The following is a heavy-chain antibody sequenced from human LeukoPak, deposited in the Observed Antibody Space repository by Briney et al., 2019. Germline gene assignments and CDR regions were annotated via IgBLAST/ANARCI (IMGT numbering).Heavy chain of an antibody. Sequence: SQTLSLTCTVSGGSISSGSYYWSWIRQPAGTGLEWIGRIYTSGSTNYNPSLKSRVAISVDTSKNQFSLKLSSVTAADTAVYYCARARGRIVVVPPLHPLKAAFDYWGQGTLVTVSS. CDR1: GGSISSGSYY. D-gene: IGHD2-2*01. J-gene: IGHJ4*02. V-gene: IGHV4-61*02. CDR3: ARARGRIVVVPPLHPLKAAFDY. CDR2: IYTSGST.